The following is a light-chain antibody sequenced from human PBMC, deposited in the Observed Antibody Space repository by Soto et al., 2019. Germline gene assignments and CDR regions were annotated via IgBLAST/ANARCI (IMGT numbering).Light chain of an antibody. CDR3: QHYGRSPA. Sequence: EIVLTQSPGTLSLSPGERATLSCRASQSVSSSYLAWYQQKPGQAPRLLIYGASSRATGIPDRFSGSGSGTDFTVTISRLEPEDFAVYYCQHYGRSPAFGGGTKVEIK. J-gene: IGKJ4*01. V-gene: IGKV3-20*01. CDR1: QSVSSSY. CDR2: GAS.